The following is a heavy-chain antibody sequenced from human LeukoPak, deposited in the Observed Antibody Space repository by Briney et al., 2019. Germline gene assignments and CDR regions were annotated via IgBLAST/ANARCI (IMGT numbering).Heavy chain of an antibody. V-gene: IGHV4-34*01. D-gene: IGHD6-19*01. CDR1: GGSFSGYY. J-gene: IGHJ3*02. CDR3: ASTLISSGWYLDAFDI. CDR2: INHSGST. Sequence: SETLSLTCAVYGGSFSGYYWSWIRQPPGKGLEWIGEINHSGSTNYNPSLKSRVTISVDTSKNQFSLKLSSMTAADTAVYYCASTLISSGWYLDAFDIWGQGTMVTVSS.